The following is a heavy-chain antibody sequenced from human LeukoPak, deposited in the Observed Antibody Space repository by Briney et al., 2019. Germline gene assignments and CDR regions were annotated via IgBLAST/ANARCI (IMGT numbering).Heavy chain of an antibody. V-gene: IGHV5-51*01. J-gene: IGHJ4*02. CDR1: GFSFTAYW. D-gene: IGHD4-23*01. CDR2: IFPGDSDI. Sequence: GESLQISCQGFGFSFTAYWIGWVRQLSGKGLEWMAIIFPGDSDITYHPSFEGQVTVSADKSTNTAYLQWSSLEASDTAIYFCARVNSGNYRLLDYCGQGTLVTVSS. CDR3: ARVNSGNYRLLDY.